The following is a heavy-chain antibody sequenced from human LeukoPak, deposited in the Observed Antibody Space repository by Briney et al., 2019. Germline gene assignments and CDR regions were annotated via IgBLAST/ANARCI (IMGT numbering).Heavy chain of an antibody. Sequence: GGSLRLSCAASGFTFSSYAMGWVRQAPGKGLEWVSTISGGGNSTYYADSVKGRFTISRDNSKNTLYLQMNSLRAEDTAVYYCAKITTPGIAAAGTKNWFDPWGQGTLVTVSS. CDR3: AKITTPGIAAAGTKNWFDP. CDR2: ISGGGNST. V-gene: IGHV3-23*01. J-gene: IGHJ5*02. D-gene: IGHD6-13*01. CDR1: GFTFSSYA.